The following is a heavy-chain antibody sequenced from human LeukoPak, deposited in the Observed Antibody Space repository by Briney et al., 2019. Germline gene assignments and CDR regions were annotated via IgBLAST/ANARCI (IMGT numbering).Heavy chain of an antibody. V-gene: IGHV4-39*01. D-gene: IGHD3-3*01. CDR3: ASLPRYDFWA. CDR1: GRSISTTNFY. Sequence: SETPSLTCTVSGRSISTTNFYWGWIRQPPGKGLEWIGSVSYSGATYYNPSLKSRLTVSADTSKKEVSLRLNSVTAADTAVYYCASLPRYDFWAWGQGNLVIVSS. J-gene: IGHJ5*02. CDR2: VSYSGAT.